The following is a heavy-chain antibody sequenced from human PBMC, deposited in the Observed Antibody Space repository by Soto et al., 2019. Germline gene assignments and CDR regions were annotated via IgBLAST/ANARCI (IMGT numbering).Heavy chain of an antibody. CDR1: GYSFTDYH. Sequence: QVQLVQSGAEVKKPGASVKVSCKASGYSFTDYHIHWVRQAPGQGLEWLGRINPKSGGTSTAQKFQGWVTMTTDTSISTASMGLTRLTSDDTAIYYCARGDSTDCSNGVCSFFYNHDMDVWGQGTTVTVSS. D-gene: IGHD2-8*01. V-gene: IGHV1-2*04. CDR2: INPKSGGT. J-gene: IGHJ6*02. CDR3: ARGDSTDCSNGVCSFFYNHDMDV.